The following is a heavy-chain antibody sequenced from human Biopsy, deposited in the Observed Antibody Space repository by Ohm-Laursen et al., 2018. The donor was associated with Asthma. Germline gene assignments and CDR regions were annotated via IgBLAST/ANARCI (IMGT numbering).Heavy chain of an antibody. D-gene: IGHD1-26*01. J-gene: IGHJ4*02. Sequence: RSLRLSCAASGFTFDDYAMHWVRQAPGKGLEWVSGISWNSGSIGYADSVKGRFTISRDNAKNSLYLQMNSLRAEDTALYYCAKGEWELLEANFGYWGQGTLVTVSS. V-gene: IGHV3-9*01. CDR3: AKGEWELLEANFGY. CDR2: ISWNSGSI. CDR1: GFTFDDYA.